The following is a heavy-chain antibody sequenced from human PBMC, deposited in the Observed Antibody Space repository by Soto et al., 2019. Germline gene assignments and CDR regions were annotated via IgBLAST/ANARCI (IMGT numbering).Heavy chain of an antibody. V-gene: IGHV1-8*01. D-gene: IGHD2-2*01. Sequence: GASVKVSCKASGHTFTSYDINWVRQATGQGLEWMGWMNPNSGNTGYAQKFQGRATMTRNTSISTAYMELSSLRSEDTAVYYCARDWGRSDVVPAAISAMDGWGQGTTVTVSS. CDR2: MNPNSGNT. J-gene: IGHJ6*02. CDR3: ARDWGRSDVVPAAISAMDG. CDR1: GHTFTSYD.